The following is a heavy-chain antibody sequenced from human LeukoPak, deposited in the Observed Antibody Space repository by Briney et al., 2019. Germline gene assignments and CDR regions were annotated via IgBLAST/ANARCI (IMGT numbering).Heavy chain of an antibody. J-gene: IGHJ4*02. Sequence: ASVKVSCKASGYTFTGYYMHWVRQAPGQGLEWMGWINPNSGGTNYAQKFQGRVAMTRDTSISTAYMELGRLRPDDTAVYYCARDGPAQMVDFDYWGQGTLVTVSS. CDR1: GYTFTGYY. D-gene: IGHD3-10*01. CDR2: INPNSGGT. V-gene: IGHV1-2*02. CDR3: ARDGPAQMVDFDY.